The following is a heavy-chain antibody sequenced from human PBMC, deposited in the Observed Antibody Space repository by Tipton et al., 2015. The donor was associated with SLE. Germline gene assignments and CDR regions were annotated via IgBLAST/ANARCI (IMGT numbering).Heavy chain of an antibody. Sequence: SLRLSCAASGFTFSNYAMHWVRQAPGKGLEWVANIKQDGSEIYYVDSVKGRFTISRDNAKNSLYLQMNSLRVEDTALYYCATDGASFEYWGQGTLVIVSS. CDR2: IKQDGSEI. J-gene: IGHJ4*02. CDR1: GFTFSNYA. V-gene: IGHV3-7*01. CDR3: ATDGASFEY. D-gene: IGHD3-10*01.